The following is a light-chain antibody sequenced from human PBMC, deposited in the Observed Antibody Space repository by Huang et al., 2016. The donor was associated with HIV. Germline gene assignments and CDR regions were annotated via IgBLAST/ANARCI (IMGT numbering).Light chain of an antibody. CDR1: QSISSSY. J-gene: IGKJ1*01. V-gene: IGKV3-20*01. CDR3: QQYGSSPPT. CDR2: GAS. Sequence: EIVLTQSPGTLSLSPGERATLSCRASQSISSSYLAWYHQQPGQAPRLVIYGASRRVSGIPDRCSGSGSGTDFTLTISRLEPEDFAVYYCQQYGSSPPTFGQGTKVEIK.